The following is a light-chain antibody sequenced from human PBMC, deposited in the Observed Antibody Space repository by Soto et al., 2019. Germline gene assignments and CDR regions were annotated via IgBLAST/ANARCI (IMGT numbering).Light chain of an antibody. V-gene: IGKV3-20*01. CDR2: GAS. CDR1: QSVSSSH. J-gene: IGKJ1*01. Sequence: IVLKQSPGTLSLSPGERATLSCRASQSVSSSHLAWYQQKPGQAPRLLIYGASTRATGIPDRFSGSGSGTDFTLTISRLEPEDFAVYYCQQYGTSPTWTFGQGTKVDI. CDR3: QQYGTSPTWT.